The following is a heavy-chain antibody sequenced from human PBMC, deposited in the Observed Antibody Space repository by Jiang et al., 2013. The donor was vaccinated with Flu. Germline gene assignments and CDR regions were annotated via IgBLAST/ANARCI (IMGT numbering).Heavy chain of an antibody. CDR3: ASGYYYFDY. J-gene: IGHJ4*02. V-gene: IGHV3-21*01. D-gene: IGHD6-25*01. Sequence: QLLESGGGLVKPGGSLRLSCAASGITFSSYSMNWVRQTPGKGLEWVSSIISSNNYIYYADSVKGRFTISRDNAKNSLYLQMNSLRAEDTAVYYCASGYYYFDYWGQGTLVTVSS. CDR2: IISSNNYI. CDR1: GITFSSYS.